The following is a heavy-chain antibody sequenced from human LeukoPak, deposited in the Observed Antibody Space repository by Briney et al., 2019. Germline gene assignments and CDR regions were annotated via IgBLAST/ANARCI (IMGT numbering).Heavy chain of an antibody. V-gene: IGHV3-30-3*01. Sequence: GRSLRLSCAASGFTFSSYTMHWVRQAPGKGLEWAALISEDDTNIQYADFVKGRFTVSRDNSQNTLYLQMDSLRHEDTAVYFCARGDGPGSYLIDYWGQGALVTVSS. J-gene: IGHJ4*02. CDR3: ARGDGPGSYLIDY. CDR2: ISEDDTNI. CDR1: GFTFSSYT. D-gene: IGHD3-10*01.